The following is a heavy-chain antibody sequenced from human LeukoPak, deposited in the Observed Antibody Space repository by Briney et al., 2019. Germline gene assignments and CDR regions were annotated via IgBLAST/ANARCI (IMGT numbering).Heavy chain of an antibody. V-gene: IGHV3-30*02. CDR1: GFTISSYG. Sequence: PGGSLRLSCAASGFTISSYGMHWVRQAPGKGLEWVAFIRYDGSSKYYADSVKGRFTISRDNSKNTLYLQMNSLRAEDTAVYYCAKTGGYCSGGSCRFDPWGEGTLVTVSS. CDR2: IRYDGSSK. CDR3: AKTGGYCSGGSCRFDP. D-gene: IGHD2-15*01. J-gene: IGHJ5*02.